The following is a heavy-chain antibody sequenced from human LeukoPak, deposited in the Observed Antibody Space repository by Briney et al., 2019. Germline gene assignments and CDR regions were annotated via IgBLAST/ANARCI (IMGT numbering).Heavy chain of an antibody. V-gene: IGHV1-46*01. Sequence: GASVKVSCKASGYTFTSYYMHWVRQAPGQGLEWMGIINPSGGSTSYAQKFQGRVTMTRNTSISTAYMELSSLRSEDTAVYYCASETTIGFGWGQGTLVTVSS. CDR3: ASETTIGFG. CDR1: GYTFTSYY. J-gene: IGHJ4*02. CDR2: INPSGGST. D-gene: IGHD3-22*01.